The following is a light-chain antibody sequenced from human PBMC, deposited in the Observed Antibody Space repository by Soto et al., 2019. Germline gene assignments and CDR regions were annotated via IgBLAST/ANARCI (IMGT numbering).Light chain of an antibody. Sequence: EIVLTQSPGTLSLSPGERATLSCRASQSVSSSYLAWYQQKPGQAPRLLIYAASSRATGIPARFSGSGSGTDFTLTISSLEPEDFAVYYCQQYSSSPFTFGGGTKVDIK. CDR2: AAS. CDR3: QQYSSSPFT. V-gene: IGKV3-20*01. CDR1: QSVSSSY. J-gene: IGKJ4*01.